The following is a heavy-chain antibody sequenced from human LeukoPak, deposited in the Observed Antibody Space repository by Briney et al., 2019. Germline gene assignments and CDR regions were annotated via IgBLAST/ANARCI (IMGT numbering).Heavy chain of an antibody. J-gene: IGHJ4*02. CDR2: ISAYNGNT. D-gene: IGHD3-9*01. Sequence: GASVKVSCKASGYTFTSYGISWVRQAPGQGLEWMGWISAYNGNTNYAQKLQGRVTMTTDTSTSTAYMELRSLRSDDTAVYYCAWWDYDILTGYTPTGYWGQGTLVTVSS. CDR3: AWWDYDILTGYTPTGY. CDR1: GYTFTSYG. V-gene: IGHV1-18*01.